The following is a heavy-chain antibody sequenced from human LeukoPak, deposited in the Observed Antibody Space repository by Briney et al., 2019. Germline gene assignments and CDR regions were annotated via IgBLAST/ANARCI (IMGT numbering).Heavy chain of an antibody. CDR1: GGSISSYY. Sequence: SETLSLTCTVSGGSISSYYWSWIRQPAGKGLEWIGRIYTSGSTNYNPSLKSRVTMSVDTSKNQFSLKLSSVTAADTAVYYCAGVYYYDSSGYYPPYWYFDLWGRGTLVTVSS. D-gene: IGHD3-22*01. J-gene: IGHJ2*01. CDR3: AGVYYYDSSGYYPPYWYFDL. CDR2: IYTSGST. V-gene: IGHV4-4*07.